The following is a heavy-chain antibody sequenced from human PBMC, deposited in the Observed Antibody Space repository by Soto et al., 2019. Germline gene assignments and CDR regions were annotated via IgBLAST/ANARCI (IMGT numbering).Heavy chain of an antibody. CDR1: AFIFSSYS. D-gene: IGHD6-6*01. Sequence: PGGSLRLSCATSAFIFSSYSMNWVRQAPGKGLEWVSYISSGSATIYYADSVKGRFTISRDNAKNSLYLQMNSLRDEDTAVYYCARDSASYSSSSGSYWYFDLWGRGTLVTVS. V-gene: IGHV3-48*02. CDR2: ISSGSATI. CDR3: ARDSASYSSSSGSYWYFDL. J-gene: IGHJ2*01.